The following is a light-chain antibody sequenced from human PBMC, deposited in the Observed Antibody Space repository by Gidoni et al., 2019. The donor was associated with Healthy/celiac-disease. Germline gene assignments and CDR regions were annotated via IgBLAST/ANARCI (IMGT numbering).Light chain of an antibody. CDR3: QQRSNWAYT. CDR2: DAS. Sequence: EIVLTQSPATLSLSPGKRATLSCRASQIVSSYLAWYQQKPGQAPRLLIYDASNRATGIPARFSGSGSGTDFTLTISSLEPEDFAVYYCQQRSNWAYTFGQGTKLEIK. J-gene: IGKJ2*01. V-gene: IGKV3-11*01. CDR1: QIVSSY.